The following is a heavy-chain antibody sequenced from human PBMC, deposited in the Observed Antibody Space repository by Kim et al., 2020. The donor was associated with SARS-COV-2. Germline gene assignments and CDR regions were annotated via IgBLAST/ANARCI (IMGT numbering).Heavy chain of an antibody. Sequence: SETLSLTCTVSGYSISSGYYWGWIRQPPGTGLEWIGSIYHSGSTYYNPSLKSRVTISVDTSKNQFSLKLSSVTAADTAVYYCAREVVGVVAEDYWGQGTLVTVSS. CDR1: GYSISSGYY. V-gene: IGHV4-38-2*02. D-gene: IGHD2-21*01. J-gene: IGHJ4*02. CDR3: AREVVGVVAEDY. CDR2: IYHSGST.